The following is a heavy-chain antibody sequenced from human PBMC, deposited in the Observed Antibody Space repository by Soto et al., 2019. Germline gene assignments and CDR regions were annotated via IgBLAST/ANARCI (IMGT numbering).Heavy chain of an antibody. V-gene: IGHV1-69*08. Sequence: QVRLVQSGAEVKKSGSSVKVSCMASGGTFSSYTVNWLRQAPGRGLEWMGRVIPVLTTTDYAQKFRGRVTITADKSANAVYMELTSLSSEDTAIYYCARRRYCGYDCYHKHYYGMDVWGQGHPGHRLL. CDR2: VIPVLTTT. J-gene: IGHJ6*02. CDR1: GGTFSSYT. CDR3: ARRRYCGYDCYHKHYYGMDV. D-gene: IGHD2-21*02.